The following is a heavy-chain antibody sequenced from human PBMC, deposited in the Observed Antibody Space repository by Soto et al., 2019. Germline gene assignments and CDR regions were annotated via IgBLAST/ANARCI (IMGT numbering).Heavy chain of an antibody. CDR1: GGSFSGYY. CDR2: INHSGST. D-gene: IGHD2-2*01. CDR3: ARLYCSSTSCYQNWFDP. Sequence: PSETLSLTCAVYGGSFSGYYWSWIRQPPGKGLEWIGYINHSGSTNYNPSLKSRVTISVDTSKNQFSLKLSSVTAADTAVYYCARLYCSSTSCYQNWFDPWGQGTLVTVSS. V-gene: IGHV4-34*01. J-gene: IGHJ5*02.